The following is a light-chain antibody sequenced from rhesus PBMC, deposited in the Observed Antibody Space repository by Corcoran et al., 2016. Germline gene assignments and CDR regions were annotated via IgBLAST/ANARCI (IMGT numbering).Light chain of an antibody. CDR2: GAS. CDR1: QSVSRY. V-gene: IGKV3S9*01. CDR3: QQYNNWNT. J-gene: IGKJ4*01. Sequence: EIVMTQSPATLSLSPGERATLSCRASQSVSRYVAWYQQKPEQAPRLLIYGASSRATGIPDRVSGSGSGTDFTLIISSLEPEDVGVYYCQQYNNWNTFGGGTKVEIK.